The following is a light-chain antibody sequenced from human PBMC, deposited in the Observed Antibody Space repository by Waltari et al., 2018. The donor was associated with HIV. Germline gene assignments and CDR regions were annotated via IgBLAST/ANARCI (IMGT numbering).Light chain of an antibody. V-gene: IGLV2-23*02. J-gene: IGLJ1*01. CDR1: SSNVGSDDL. CDR2: EVT. CDR3: CSCPRSGIRYV. Sequence: QSALTQPASVSGSPGQSITISCTGTSSNVGSDDLVSWYQQHPGEDPKRIIYEVTKRPSGVSNRISGSKSGNTASLTIAGLQAEEEADYYCCSCPRSGIRYVFGTGTKVTVL.